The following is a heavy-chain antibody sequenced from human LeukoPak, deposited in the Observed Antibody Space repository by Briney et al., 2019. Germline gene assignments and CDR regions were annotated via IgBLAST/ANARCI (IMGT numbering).Heavy chain of an antibody. V-gene: IGHV4-59*01. D-gene: IGHD5-18*01. J-gene: IGHJ4*02. CDR2: IYYSGST. CDR1: GGSISSYY. CDR3: ARGAPLPGGYSYGYRWGLDY. Sequence: PSETLSLTCTVSGGSISSYYWSWIRQPPGKGLEWIGYIYYSGSTNYNPSLKSRVTISVDTSKNQFSLKLSSVTAADTAVYYCARGAPLPGGYSYGYRWGLDYWGQGTLVTVSS.